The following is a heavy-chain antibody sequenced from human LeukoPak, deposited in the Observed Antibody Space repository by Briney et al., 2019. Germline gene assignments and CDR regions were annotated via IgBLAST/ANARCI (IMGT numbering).Heavy chain of an antibody. CDR1: GFTFSNYE. D-gene: IGHD3-3*01. Sequence: GGSLRLSCAASGFTFSNYEMKWVRQAAGKWLEWVSYISSSGSTIYYADSGKGRFTISRDNAKNYMYLKMKRLRVADTAVYYCARGCITIFGLVTLWGQGTLVTVSS. CDR3: ARGCITIFGLVTL. J-gene: IGHJ4*02. V-gene: IGHV3-48*03. CDR2: ISSSGSTI.